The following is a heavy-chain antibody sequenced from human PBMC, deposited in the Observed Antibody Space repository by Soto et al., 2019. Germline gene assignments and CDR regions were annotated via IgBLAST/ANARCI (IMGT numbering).Heavy chain of an antibody. Sequence: PSQTLLLTCAISGDSVCSNSAAWNWIRQSPSRGLEWLGRTYYRSKWYNDYAVSVKSRITINPDTSKNQFSLQLNSVTPEDTAVYYCARDKTVEGEYYYGMDVWGQGTTVTVSS. V-gene: IGHV6-1*01. D-gene: IGHD1-26*01. CDR1: GDSVCSNSAA. CDR3: ARDKTVEGEYYYGMDV. CDR2: TYYRSKWYN. J-gene: IGHJ6*02.